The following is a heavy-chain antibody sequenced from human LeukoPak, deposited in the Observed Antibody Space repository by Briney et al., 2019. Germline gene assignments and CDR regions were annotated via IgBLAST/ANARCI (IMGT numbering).Heavy chain of an antibody. V-gene: IGHV3-7*03. D-gene: IGHD2-15*01. CDR2: IKQDGSEK. CDR3: AREDQPRGTFDY. CDR1: GFTFSNYW. J-gene: IGHJ4*02. Sequence: PGGSLRLSCAASGFTFSNYWMTWVRQAPGNGLEWVANIKQDGSEKYYVDSVKGRFTISRDNAKNSLYLQMNSLRAEDTALYYCAREDQPRGTFDYWGQGILVTVSS.